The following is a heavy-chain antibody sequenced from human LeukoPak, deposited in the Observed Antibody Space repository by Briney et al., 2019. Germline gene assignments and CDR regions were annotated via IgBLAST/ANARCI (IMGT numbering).Heavy chain of an antibody. D-gene: IGHD3-3*01. V-gene: IGHV4-61*02. Sequence: SETRSLTCTVSGGSISSGSYYWSWIRQPAGKGLEWIGRIYTSGSTNYNPSLKSRVTISVATSKTQFSLKLSSVTAADTAVYYCASSDFWSGYYIDYWGQGTLVTVSS. CDR1: GGSISSGSYY. CDR3: ASSDFWSGYYIDY. J-gene: IGHJ4*02. CDR2: IYTSGST.